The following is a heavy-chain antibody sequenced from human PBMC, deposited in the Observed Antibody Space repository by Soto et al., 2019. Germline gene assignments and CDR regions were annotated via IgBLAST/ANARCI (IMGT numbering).Heavy chain of an antibody. CDR1: GFTFTTYA. V-gene: IGHV3-64D*08. D-gene: IGHD6-19*01. CDR2: ISYDGART. J-gene: IGHJ4*02. CDR3: VKVYGSGWSPFDF. Sequence: PGGSLRLSCSASGFTFTTYAMHWVRQTPGKGLEYVSAISYDGARTYYADSAKGRFFISRDNRKNILYLQMTSLRPEDTALYYCVKVYGSGWSPFDFWGPGTQVTVSS.